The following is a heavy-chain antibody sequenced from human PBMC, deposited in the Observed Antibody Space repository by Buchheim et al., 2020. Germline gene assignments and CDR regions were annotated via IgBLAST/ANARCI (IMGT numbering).Heavy chain of an antibody. CDR3: ASIPHRITMVQGAPWFFDY. CDR1: GFTFSSYW. J-gene: IGHJ4*02. V-gene: IGHV3-7*01. CDR2: IKQDGSEK. Sequence: EVQLVESGGGLVQPGGSLRLSCAASGFTFSSYWMSWVRQAPGKGLEWVANIKQDGSEKYYVDSVKGRFTISRDNAKNSLYLQMNSLRAEDTAVYYCASIPHRITMVQGAPWFFDYWGQGTL. D-gene: IGHD3-10*01.